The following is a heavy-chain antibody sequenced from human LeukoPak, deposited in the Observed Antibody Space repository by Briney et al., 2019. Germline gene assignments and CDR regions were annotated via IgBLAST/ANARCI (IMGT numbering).Heavy chain of an antibody. Sequence: ASVKVSCKASGYTFTGNYMHWVREAPGQVLEWMGWINPNSGGTNHAQKFQGRVTMTRDTSISTAYMELSRLTSDDTAVYYCARDPDLAAAGKGWFDPWGQGTLVTVSS. D-gene: IGHD6-13*01. CDR3: ARDPDLAAAGKGWFDP. J-gene: IGHJ5*02. CDR1: GYTFTGNY. CDR2: INPNSGGT. V-gene: IGHV1-2*02.